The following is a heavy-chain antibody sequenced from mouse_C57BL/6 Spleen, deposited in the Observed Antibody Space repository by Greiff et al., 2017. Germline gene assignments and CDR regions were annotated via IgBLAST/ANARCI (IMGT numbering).Heavy chain of an antibody. Sequence: QVQLQQSGAELVKPGASVKLSCKASGYTFTSYWMQWVKQRPGQGLEWIGEIDPSDSYTYYTQKFKGKATLTVDTSSSKAYMQPSSLTSEDSRDYYGARGGLITTVAFDYWGQGTTLTVSS. CDR2: IDPSDSYT. CDR1: GYTFTSYW. D-gene: IGHD1-1*01. CDR3: ARGGLITTVAFDY. V-gene: IGHV1-50*01. J-gene: IGHJ2*01.